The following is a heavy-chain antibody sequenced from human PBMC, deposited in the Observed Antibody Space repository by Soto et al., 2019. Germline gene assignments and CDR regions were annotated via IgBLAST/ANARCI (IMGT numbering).Heavy chain of an antibody. D-gene: IGHD3-10*02. J-gene: IGHJ4*02. Sequence: QVQLVESGGGVVQPGRSLRLSCVGSGFIFSNYGMHWVRQAPGKGLEGVAFISYDGSDILYADSVKGRFTISRDNSKSTLFLHMNRPTAEDTAVYFCAIVRVADSPLDHWGQGTLVTVSS. V-gene: IGHV3-30*03. CDR2: ISYDGSDI. CDR3: AIVRVADSPLDH. CDR1: GFIFSNYG.